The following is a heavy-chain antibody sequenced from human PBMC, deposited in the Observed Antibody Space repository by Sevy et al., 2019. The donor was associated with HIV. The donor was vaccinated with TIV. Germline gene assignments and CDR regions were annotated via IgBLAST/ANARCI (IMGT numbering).Heavy chain of an antibody. CDR2: IYTSGST. D-gene: IGHD6-6*01. CDR1: GGSISSYY. Sequence: SETLSLTCTVSGGSISSYYWSWIRQPAGKGLEWIGRIYTSGSTNYNPSLKSRVTMSVDTSKNQFSLKLSSVTAADTAVYYCARDRKSSSFRFGPPLTLNNGFDPWGQGTLVTVSS. V-gene: IGHV4-4*07. J-gene: IGHJ5*02. CDR3: ARDRKSSSFRFGPPLTLNNGFDP.